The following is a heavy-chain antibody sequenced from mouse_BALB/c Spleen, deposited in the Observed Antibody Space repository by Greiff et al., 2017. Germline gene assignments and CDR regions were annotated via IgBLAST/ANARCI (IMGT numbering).Heavy chain of an antibody. Sequence: EVKLQESGGDLVKPGGSLKLSCAASGFTFSSYGMSWVRQTPDKRLEWVATISSGGSYTYYPDSVKGRFTISRDNAKNTLYLQMSSLKSEDTAMYYCARLGWDGDYWGQGTTLTVSS. V-gene: IGHV5-6*01. CDR1: GFTFSSYG. J-gene: IGHJ2*01. D-gene: IGHD4-1*01. CDR3: ARLGWDGDY. CDR2: ISSGGSYT.